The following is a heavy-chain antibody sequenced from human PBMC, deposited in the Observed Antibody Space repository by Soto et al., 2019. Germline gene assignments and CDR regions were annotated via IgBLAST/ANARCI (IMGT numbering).Heavy chain of an antibody. Sequence: QVQLVESGGGVVQPGRSLRLSCAASGFTFSRYGMHWVRQAPGKGLEWLSVISIYDGSNKYYADSVKGRFTISRDNSKDTVYLQMNSLRAEDTAVYYCARPRADFYYYYGMDVWGHGTTVTVSS. CDR2: ISIYDGSNK. CDR1: GFTFSRYG. V-gene: IGHV3-30*03. CDR3: ARPRADFYYYYGMDV. J-gene: IGHJ6*02. D-gene: IGHD3-10*01.